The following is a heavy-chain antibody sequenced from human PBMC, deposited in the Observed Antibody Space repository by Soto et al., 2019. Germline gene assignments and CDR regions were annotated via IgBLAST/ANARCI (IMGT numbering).Heavy chain of an antibody. J-gene: IGHJ4*02. CDR3: AHRAVLCSGGTCYSHPFDF. D-gene: IGHD2-15*01. V-gene: IGHV2-5*02. Sequence: QITLKESGPTLVKPTQTLTLTCTFSGFSLTTTGVGVGWIRQPPGKALEWLAIIYWDDDKRYSPSLKSRLTIAKDSSKTQVVITMTNMYPVDTATYFCAHRAVLCSGGTCYSHPFDFWGQGTLVTVSS. CDR2: IYWDDDK. CDR1: GFSLTTTGVG.